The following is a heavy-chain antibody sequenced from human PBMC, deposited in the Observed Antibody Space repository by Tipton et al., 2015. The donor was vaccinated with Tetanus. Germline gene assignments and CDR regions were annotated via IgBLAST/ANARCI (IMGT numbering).Heavy chain of an antibody. CDR2: IWYDGVNK. Sequence: SLRLSCAASGFSFSSNGMHWARQAPGKGLEWVAVIWYDGVNKKYADSVKGRFTISRDNSKNTLYLQMNSLRAEDTAVYYCVRDSGAYWGGDCYTGLDYWGQGTLVTVSS. CDR1: GFSFSSNG. CDR3: VRDSGAYWGGDCYTGLDY. D-gene: IGHD2-21*02. V-gene: IGHV3-33*01. J-gene: IGHJ4*02.